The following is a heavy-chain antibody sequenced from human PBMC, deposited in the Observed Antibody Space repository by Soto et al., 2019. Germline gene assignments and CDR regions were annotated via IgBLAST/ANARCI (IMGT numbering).Heavy chain of an antibody. CDR1: GFTFSSYG. CDR3: AKLRIAAAVNYYYYGMDV. V-gene: IGHV3-30*18. J-gene: IGHJ6*02. CDR2: ISYDGSNK. Sequence: GGSLRLSCAASGFTFSSYGMHWVRQAPGKGLEWVAVISYDGSNKYYADSVKGRFTISRDNSKNTLYLQMNSLRAEDTAVYYCAKLRIAAAVNYYYYGMDVWGQGTTVTVSS. D-gene: IGHD6-13*01.